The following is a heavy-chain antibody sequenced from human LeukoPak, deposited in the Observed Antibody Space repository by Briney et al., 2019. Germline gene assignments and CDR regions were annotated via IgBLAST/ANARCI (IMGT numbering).Heavy chain of an antibody. Sequence: PSETLSLTCTVSGGSISSSSYYWGWIRQPPGKGLEWMGGIYYSGSTYYNPSLKSRVTISVDTSKNQFSLKLSSVTAADTAVYYCASTLQNAWELPRDPFDIWGQGTMVTVSS. CDR1: GGSISSSSYY. CDR2: IYYSGST. V-gene: IGHV4-39*01. CDR3: ASTLQNAWELPRDPFDI. J-gene: IGHJ3*02. D-gene: IGHD1-26*01.